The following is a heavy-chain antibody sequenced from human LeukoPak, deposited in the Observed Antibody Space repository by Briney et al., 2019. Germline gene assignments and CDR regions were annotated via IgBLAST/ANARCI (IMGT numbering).Heavy chain of an antibody. CDR3: ARRYNWNDPLAY. D-gene: IGHD1-20*01. Sequence: SVKVSCKASGGTFSSYAISWVRQAPGQGLEWMGRIIPILGIANYAQKFQGRVTITANKSTSTAYMELSSLRSEDTAVYYCARRYNWNDPLAYWGQGTLVTVSS. V-gene: IGHV1-69*04. J-gene: IGHJ4*02. CDR1: GGTFSSYA. CDR2: IIPILGIA.